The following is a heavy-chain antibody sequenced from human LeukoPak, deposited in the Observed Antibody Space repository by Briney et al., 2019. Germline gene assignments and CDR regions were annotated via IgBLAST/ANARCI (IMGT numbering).Heavy chain of an antibody. CDR1: GFTFSNYG. D-gene: IGHD2-2*03. CDR3: AKDSHWILFDD. V-gene: IGHV3-23*01. J-gene: IGHJ4*02. CDR2: IGGSGTRT. Sequence: GGSLRLSCAASGFTFSNYGMHWVRQAPGKGLEWVSGIGGSGTRTYYADSVKGRFTISRDNSKNTLYLQMNSLRDEDTAVYYCAKDSHWILFDDWGQGTLVTVSS.